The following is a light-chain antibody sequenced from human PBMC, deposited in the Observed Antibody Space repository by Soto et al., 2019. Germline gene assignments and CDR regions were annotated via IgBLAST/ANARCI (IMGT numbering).Light chain of an antibody. V-gene: IGLV2-11*01. Sequence: QSALAQTRSVSGSAGQILTIYCNGTRSDVADYRYVSWYQQYPGKAPKWAIYDRTKRRSGVPARFSASNSRNAGFLTISGLQAEYEADYYCCSYVTTPEIFGTGTKVTVL. CDR2: DRT. CDR3: CSYVTTPEI. J-gene: IGLJ1*01. CDR1: RSDVADYRY.